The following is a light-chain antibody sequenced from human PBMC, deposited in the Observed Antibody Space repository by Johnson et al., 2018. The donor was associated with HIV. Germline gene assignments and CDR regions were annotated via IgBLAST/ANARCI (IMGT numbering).Light chain of an antibody. Sequence: QSVLTQPPSVSAAPGQMVTISCSGSSSNIGRNYVSWYQQLPGTAPKLLIYQNTWRPSWIPDRFSGSTSGASATLAITGLQTGDEADYYCGTWDSSLYVFVFGSGTKVTVL. CDR3: GTWDSSLYVFV. CDR2: QNT. J-gene: IGLJ1*01. V-gene: IGLV1-51*02. CDR1: SSNIGRNY.